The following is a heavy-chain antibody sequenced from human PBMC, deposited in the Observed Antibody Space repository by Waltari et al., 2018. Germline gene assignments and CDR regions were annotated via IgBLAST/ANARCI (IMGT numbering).Heavy chain of an antibody. CDR2: ISGSGGRT. Sequence: EVQLLESGGGLVQPGGSLRLSCAASGFTFSSYAMSWVRQAPGRRLGWVSGISGSGGRTYHADALQGRFTISRDNSRNTLYLQMNSLRAEDTAVYYCARGLTYCGGDCSWYFDLWGRGTLLTVSS. CDR3: ARGLTYCGGDCSWYFDL. V-gene: IGHV3-23*01. D-gene: IGHD2-21*02. CDR1: GFTFSSYA. J-gene: IGHJ2*01.